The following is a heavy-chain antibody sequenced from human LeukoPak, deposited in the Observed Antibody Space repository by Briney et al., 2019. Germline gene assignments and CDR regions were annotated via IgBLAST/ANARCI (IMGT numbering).Heavy chain of an antibody. Sequence: ASVKVSCKASGYTFTSYDINWVRQATGQGLEWMGWMNPNSGNTGYAQKFQGRVTMTRNTSISTAYMELSSLRSEDTAVYYRARDSGGSLWYSSSWPFDYWGQGTLVTVSS. J-gene: IGHJ4*02. D-gene: IGHD6-13*01. CDR2: MNPNSGNT. V-gene: IGHV1-8*01. CDR1: GYTFTSYD. CDR3: ARDSGGSLWYSSSWPFDY.